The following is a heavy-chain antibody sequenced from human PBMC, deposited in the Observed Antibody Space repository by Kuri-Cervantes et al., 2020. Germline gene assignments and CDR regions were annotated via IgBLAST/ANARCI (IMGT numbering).Heavy chain of an antibody. CDR3: AHYRKTEYYYDSSGYYYN. CDR1: GFSLSTSGVG. V-gene: IGHV2-5*02. CDR2: IYWDDDK. Sequence: SGPTLVKPTQTLTLTCTFSGFSLSTSGVGVGWIRQPPGKALEWLALIYWDDDKRYSPSLKSRLTITKDTSKNQVVLTMTNMDPVDTATYHCAHYRKTEYYYDSSGYYYNWGQGTLVTVSS. D-gene: IGHD3-22*01. J-gene: IGHJ4*02.